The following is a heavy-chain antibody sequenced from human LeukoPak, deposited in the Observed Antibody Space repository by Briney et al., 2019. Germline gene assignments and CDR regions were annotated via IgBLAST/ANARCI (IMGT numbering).Heavy chain of an antibody. Sequence: ASVKVSCKASGYTFTSYGISWVRQAPGQGLEWMGWISAYNDNTYYAQKLQGRVTMTTDTSTSTAYMELRSLRSDDTAVYYCARSGDFWSGYVRDFDYWGQGTLVTVSS. CDR1: GYTFTSYG. D-gene: IGHD3-3*01. CDR3: ARSGDFWSGYVRDFDY. CDR2: ISAYNDNT. J-gene: IGHJ4*02. V-gene: IGHV1-18*01.